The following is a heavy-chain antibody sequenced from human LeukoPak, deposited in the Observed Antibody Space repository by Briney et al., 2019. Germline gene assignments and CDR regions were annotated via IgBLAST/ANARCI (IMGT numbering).Heavy chain of an antibody. J-gene: IGHJ4*02. Sequence: ASVKVSCKASGYTFTGYYMHWVRQAPGQGLEWMGWINPNSGGTNYAQKFQGRVTMTRDTSISTAYMELSRLRSDDTAVYYCARDLTGSYVSYYFDYWGQGTLVTVSS. CDR3: ARDLTGSYVSYYFDY. CDR2: INPNSGGT. V-gene: IGHV1-2*02. D-gene: IGHD3-10*01. CDR1: GYTFTGYY.